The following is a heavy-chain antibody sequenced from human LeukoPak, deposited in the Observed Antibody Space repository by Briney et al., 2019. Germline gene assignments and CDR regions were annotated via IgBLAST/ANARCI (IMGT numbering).Heavy chain of an antibody. D-gene: IGHD4-11*01. CDR1: GGSISNYY. J-gene: IGHJ5*02. CDR2: IYYSGST. CDR3: ARSVDYGNYLVVGWFDP. Sequence: SETLSLTCTVSGGSISNYYWSWIRQPPGKGLEWIGYIYYSGSTNYNPSLKSRATISVDTSKNQFSLKLSSVTAADTAVYYCARSVDYGNYLVVGWFDPWGQGTLVTVSS. V-gene: IGHV4-59*01.